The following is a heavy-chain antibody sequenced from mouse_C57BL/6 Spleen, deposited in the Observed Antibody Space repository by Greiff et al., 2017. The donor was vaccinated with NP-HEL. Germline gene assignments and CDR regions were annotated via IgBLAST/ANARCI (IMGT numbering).Heavy chain of an antibody. V-gene: IGHV1-5*01. J-gene: IGHJ4*01. CDR3: TRDYYCSSPSYAMDY. CDR1: GYTFTSYW. Sequence: EVQLQQSGTVLARPGASVKLSCKTSGYTFTSYWMHWVKQRPGQGLDWIGLIYPGNSDTTYNQKFKGKAKLTAVTTASTAYMELSSLTNEDSAVYYCTRDYYCSSPSYAMDYWGQGTSVTVSS. CDR2: IYPGNSDT. D-gene: IGHD1-1*01.